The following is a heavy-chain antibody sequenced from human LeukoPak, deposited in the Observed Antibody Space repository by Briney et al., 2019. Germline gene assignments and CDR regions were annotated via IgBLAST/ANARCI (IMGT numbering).Heavy chain of an antibody. J-gene: IGHJ4*02. CDR1: GYTFTGYY. V-gene: IGHV1-2*02. CDR3: ARVGGSGSYYLYYFDY. D-gene: IGHD3-10*01. Sequence: VSVKVSCKASGYTFTGYYMHWVRQAPGQGLEWMGWINPNSGGTNYAQKFQGRVTMTRDTSISTAYMELSRLRSDDTAVYYCARVGGSGSYYLYYFDYWGQGTLVTVSS. CDR2: INPNSGGT.